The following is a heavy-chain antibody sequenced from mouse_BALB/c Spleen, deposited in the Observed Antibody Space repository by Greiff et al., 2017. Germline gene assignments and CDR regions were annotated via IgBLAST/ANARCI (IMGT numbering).Heavy chain of an antibody. D-gene: IGHD2-10*02. Sequence: QVQLQQSAAELARPGASVKMSCKASGYTFTSYTMHWVKQRPGQGLEWIGYINPSSGYTEYNQKFKDKTTLTADKSSSTAYMQLSSLTSEDSAVYYCARQKYGNYYAMDYWGQGTSVTVSS. CDR2: INPSSGYT. CDR3: ARQKYGNYYAMDY. CDR1: GYTFTSYT. J-gene: IGHJ4*01. V-gene: IGHV1-4*02.